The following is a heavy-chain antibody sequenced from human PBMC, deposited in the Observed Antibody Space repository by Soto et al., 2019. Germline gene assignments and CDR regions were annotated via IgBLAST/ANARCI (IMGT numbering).Heavy chain of an antibody. J-gene: IGHJ6*02. V-gene: IGHV3-30*03. CDR3: AYSYSSSLLHV. CDR2: ISYDGSNK. D-gene: IGHD6-13*01. CDR1: GFTFSSYG. Sequence: QVQLVESGGGVVQPGRSLRLSCAASGFTFSSYGMHWVRQAPGKGLEWVAVISYDGSNKYYADPVKGRFTISRDNSKNTLYLQQNSLRAEDTAVYYCAYSYSSSLLHVWGQGTTVTVSS.